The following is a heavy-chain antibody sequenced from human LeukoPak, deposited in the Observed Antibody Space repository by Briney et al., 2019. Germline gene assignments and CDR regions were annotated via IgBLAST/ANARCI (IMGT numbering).Heavy chain of an antibody. V-gene: IGHV3-23*01. CDR1: GFTFRRYA. CDR2: ISGRGGST. D-gene: IGHD3-10*01. Sequence: GGSLRLSCAASGFTFRRYAMSWVRQAPGKGVEWVSAISGRGGSTYYADSVKGRFTISRDNSKNTLYLQMNSLRAEDTAVYYCAKDTGKYVGDWFDPWGQGTLVTVSS. J-gene: IGHJ5*02. CDR3: AKDTGKYVGDWFDP.